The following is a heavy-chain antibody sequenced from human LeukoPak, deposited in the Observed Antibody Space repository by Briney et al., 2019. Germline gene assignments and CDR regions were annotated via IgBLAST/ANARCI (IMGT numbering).Heavy chain of an antibody. J-gene: IGHJ4*02. D-gene: IGHD6-19*01. CDR2: ISGSGGST. V-gene: IGHV3-23*01. Sequence: GGSLRLSCAAYGFTFSSYAMSWVRQAPGKGLEWVSAISGSGGSTYYADSVKGRFTISRDNSKNTLYLQMNSLRAEDTAVYYCAKKSGIAVAGTYQSFDYWGQGTLVTVSS. CDR3: AKKSGIAVAGTYQSFDY. CDR1: GFTFSSYA.